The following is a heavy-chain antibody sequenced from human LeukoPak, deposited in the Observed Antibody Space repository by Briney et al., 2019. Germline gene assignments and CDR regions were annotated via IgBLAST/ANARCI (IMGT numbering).Heavy chain of an antibody. V-gene: IGHV3-30*04. D-gene: IGHD3-3*01. CDR2: ISYDGSNK. Sequence: GGSLRLSCAASGFTFSSYAMHGVRQAPGKGLEWVAVISYDGSNKYYADPVKGRFTISRDNSKNQLYLHMNSLRAEDTAVYYCARDFAYYYYGMDVWGQGTTVTVSS. CDR3: ARDFAYYYYGMDV. CDR1: GFTFSSYA. J-gene: IGHJ6*02.